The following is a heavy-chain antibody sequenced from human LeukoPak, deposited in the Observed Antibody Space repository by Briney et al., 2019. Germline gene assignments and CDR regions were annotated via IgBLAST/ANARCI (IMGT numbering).Heavy chain of an antibody. J-gene: IGHJ4*02. CDR1: GGSISSYY. CDR3: ARLPTYYYDSSDTDY. D-gene: IGHD3-22*01. V-gene: IGHV4-4*07. CDR2: MYTSGST. Sequence: PSETLSLTCTVSGGSISSYYWSWIRQPAGKGLEWIGRMYTSGSTNYNPSLKSRVTMSLDTSKNQLSLKLSSVTAADTAVYYCARLPTYYYDSSDTDYWGQGTLVTVSS.